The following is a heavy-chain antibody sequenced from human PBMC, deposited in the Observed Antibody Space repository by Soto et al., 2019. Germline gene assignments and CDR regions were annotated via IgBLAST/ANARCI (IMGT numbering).Heavy chain of an antibody. CDR3: ARVVGGYYYGMDV. Sequence: QVQLQESGPGLVKPSGTLSLTCAVSGGSISSSNWWSWVRQPPGKGLEWIGEIYHSGSTNYNPSLKSRVTISVDNSKNQFSLKLRSVTAADTAVYYCARVVGGYYYGMDVWGQGTTVTVSS. V-gene: IGHV4-4*02. J-gene: IGHJ6*02. CDR2: IYHSGST. CDR1: GGSISSSNW. D-gene: IGHD2-2*01.